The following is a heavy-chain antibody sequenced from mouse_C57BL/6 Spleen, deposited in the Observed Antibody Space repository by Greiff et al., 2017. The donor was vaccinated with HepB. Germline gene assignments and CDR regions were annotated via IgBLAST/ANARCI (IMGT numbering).Heavy chain of an antibody. D-gene: IGHD1-1*01. CDR2: ISDGGSYT. CDR1: GFTFSSYA. J-gene: IGHJ1*03. Sequence: EVQWVESGGGLVKPGGSLKLSCAASGFTFSSYAMSWVRQTPEKRLEWVATISDGGSYTYYPDNVKGRFTISRDNAKNTLYLQMSHLKSEDTAMYYWAREGTVVATRYFDVWGTGTTVTVSS. CDR3: AREGTVVATRYFDV. V-gene: IGHV5-4*01.